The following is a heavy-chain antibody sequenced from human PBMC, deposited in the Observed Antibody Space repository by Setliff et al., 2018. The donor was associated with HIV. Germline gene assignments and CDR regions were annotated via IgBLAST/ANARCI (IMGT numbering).Heavy chain of an antibody. CDR2: INHSGST. Sequence: SETLSLTCTVYGGFIKNSNYYWSWIRQPPGKGLEWIGEINHSGSTNCNPSLKSRVTMSVDTSKNQFSLRLSSVTAADTAVYYCARLHGDLYFDLWGQGTLVTISS. CDR1: GGFIKNSNYY. V-gene: IGHV4-39*07. CDR3: ARLHGDLYFDL. D-gene: IGHD4-17*01. J-gene: IGHJ4*02.